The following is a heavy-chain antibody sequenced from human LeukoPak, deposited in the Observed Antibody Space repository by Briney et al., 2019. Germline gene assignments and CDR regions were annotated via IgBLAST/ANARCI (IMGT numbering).Heavy chain of an antibody. Sequence: ASAKVSCKASGYIFTDYYIHWVRQAPGQGLEWMGRINPKTGGTDDAQDFQGRVTMTRDTSINTVYMELSSLRSDDTAVYYCSRDLASTPHWEFDYWGQGTPVTVSP. J-gene: IGHJ4*02. CDR3: SRDLASTPHWEFDY. CDR2: INPKTGGT. D-gene: IGHD7-27*01. V-gene: IGHV1-2*06. CDR1: GYIFTDYY.